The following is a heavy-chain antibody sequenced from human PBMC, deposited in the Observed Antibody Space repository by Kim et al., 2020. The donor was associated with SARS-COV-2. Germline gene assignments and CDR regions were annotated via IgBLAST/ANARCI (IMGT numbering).Heavy chain of an antibody. D-gene: IGHD5-12*01. CDR1: GYTFTGYY. J-gene: IGHJ4*02. CDR3: ARAHMRDIVATITVY. Sequence: ASVKVSCKASGYTFTGYYMHWVRQAPGQGLEWMGWINPNSGGTNYAQKFQGRVTMTRDTSISTAYMELSRLRSDDTAVYYCARAHMRDIVATITVYWGQGTLVTVSS. V-gene: IGHV1-2*02. CDR2: INPNSGGT.